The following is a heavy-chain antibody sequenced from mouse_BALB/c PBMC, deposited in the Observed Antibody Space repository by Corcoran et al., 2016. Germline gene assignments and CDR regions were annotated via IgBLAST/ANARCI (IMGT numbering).Heavy chain of an antibody. V-gene: IGHV1S136*01. CDR2: IYPYNDGT. Sequence: EVQLQQSGPELVKPGASVKMSCKASGYTFTSYVMHWVKQKPGQGLEWIGYIYPYNDGTKYTEKFKGKATLTSGKSSSTAYMQLSSLTSEDSVVYYCARDVPGGNPSDYWGQCTTLTVSS. CDR3: ARDVPGGNPSDY. D-gene: IGHD2-1*01. CDR1: GYTFTSYV. J-gene: IGHJ2*01.